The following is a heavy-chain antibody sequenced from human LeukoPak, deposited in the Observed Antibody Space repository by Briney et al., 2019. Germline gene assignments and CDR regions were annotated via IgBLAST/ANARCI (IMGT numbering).Heavy chain of an antibody. V-gene: IGHV3-21*01. CDR2: ISSSSSYI. CDR3: ARPRAVAGTEEGFDY. D-gene: IGHD6-19*01. Sequence: GGSLRPSCAASGFTFSSYSMNWVRQAPGKGLEWVSSISSSSSYIYYADSVRGRFTISRDNAKNSLYLQMNSLRAEDTAVYYCARPRAVAGTEEGFDYWGQGTLVTVSS. J-gene: IGHJ4*02. CDR1: GFTFSSYS.